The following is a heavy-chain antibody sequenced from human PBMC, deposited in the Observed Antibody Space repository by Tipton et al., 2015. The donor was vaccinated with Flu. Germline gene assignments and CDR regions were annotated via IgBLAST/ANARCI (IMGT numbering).Heavy chain of an antibody. J-gene: IGHJ6*02. CDR3: ARGMNTGLVDV. CDR2: ISSDGDHT. V-gene: IGHV3-64*02. CDR1: GFTFSDYA. Sequence: SLRLSCAAPGFTFSDYAMHWVRQAPGKGLEYVSAISSDGDHTYYADSVKGRFTISRDNSKNTLYLQMGSLRTDDVAVYYCARGMNTGLVDVWGQGTTVTVSS. D-gene: IGHD1-14*01.